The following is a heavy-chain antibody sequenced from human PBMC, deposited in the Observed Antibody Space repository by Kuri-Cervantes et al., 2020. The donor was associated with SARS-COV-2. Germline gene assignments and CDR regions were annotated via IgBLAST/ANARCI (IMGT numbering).Heavy chain of an antibody. CDR3: ARELHWNYGTYYYYYYMDV. CDR2: IYPGDSDT. V-gene: IGHV5-51*01. J-gene: IGHJ6*03. Sequence: GGSLRLSCKGSGYSFTSYWIGWVRQMPGKGLEWMGIIYPGDSDTRYSPSFQGQVTISADKSISTAYLQWSSLKASDTAMYYCARELHWNYGTYYYYYYMDVWGKGTTVTVSS. D-gene: IGHD1-7*01. CDR1: GYSFTSYW.